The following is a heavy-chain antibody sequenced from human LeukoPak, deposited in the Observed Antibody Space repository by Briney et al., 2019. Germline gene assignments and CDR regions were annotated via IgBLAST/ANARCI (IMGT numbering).Heavy chain of an antibody. CDR3: ARPGGGRITGTTYYFDY. J-gene: IGHJ4*02. V-gene: IGHV1-46*01. CDR1: GYTFTSYY. D-gene: IGHD1-7*01. CDR2: INPSGGST. Sequence: GASVKVSCKASGYTFTSYYMRWVRQAPGQGLEWMGIINPSGGSTSYAQKFQGRVTMTRDMSTSTVYMELSSLRSEDTAVYYCARPGGGRITGTTYYFDYWGQGTLVTVSS.